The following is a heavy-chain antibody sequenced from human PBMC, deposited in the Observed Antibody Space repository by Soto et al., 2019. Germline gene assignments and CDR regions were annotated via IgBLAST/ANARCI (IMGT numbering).Heavy chain of an antibody. CDR2: IYHSGST. Sequence: QLQLQESGSGLVKPSQTLSLTSAVSGGSISSGGYSWSWIRQPPGKGLEWIGYIYHSGSTYYNPSLKSRVTISEDRSKNQFSLKLSSVTAADTAVYYCARVNSVPFGYFDYWGQGTLVTVSS. V-gene: IGHV4-30-2*01. CDR1: GGSISSGGYS. CDR3: ARVNSVPFGYFDY. D-gene: IGHD1-26*01. J-gene: IGHJ4*02.